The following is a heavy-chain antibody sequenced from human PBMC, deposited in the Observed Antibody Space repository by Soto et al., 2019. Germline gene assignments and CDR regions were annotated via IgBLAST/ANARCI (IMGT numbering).Heavy chain of an antibody. CDR2: IYYSGST. D-gene: IGHD3-10*01. CDR1: GGSISSYY. V-gene: IGHV4-59*01. J-gene: IGHJ6*03. CDR3: ARASITMVRGVIQPGGPYQGYYYYYMDV. Sequence: SETLSLTCTVSGGSISSYYWSWIRQPPGKGLEWIGYIYYSGSTNYNPSLKSRVTISVDTSKNQFSLKLSSVTAADTAVYYCARASITMVRGVIQPGGPYQGYYYYYMDVWGKGTTVTVSS.